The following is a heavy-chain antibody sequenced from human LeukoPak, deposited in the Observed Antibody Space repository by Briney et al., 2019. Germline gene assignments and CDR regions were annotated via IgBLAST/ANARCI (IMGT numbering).Heavy chain of an antibody. D-gene: IGHD3-3*01. CDR1: GFTFSSYS. J-gene: IGHJ6*02. CDR2: ISVSSNYI. Sequence: GGSLRLSCAPSGFTFSSYSMNWVRQAPRKGPEWVSSISVSSNYIYYADSVKGRFTISRDNAKNSLYLQMNSLRAEDTAVYYCAPLEYYYGMDVWGQGTTVTVSS. CDR3: APLEYYYGMDV. V-gene: IGHV3-21*01.